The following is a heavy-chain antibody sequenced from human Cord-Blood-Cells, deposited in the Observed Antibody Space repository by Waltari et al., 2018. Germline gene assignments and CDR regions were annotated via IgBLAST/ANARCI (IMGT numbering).Heavy chain of an antibody. J-gene: IGHJ4*02. Sequence: EVQLLESGGGLVQPGGSLRLSCAASGFTFSSDAMSWVRQAPGKGLEWVSGISGSGGSTYYADSVKGRFTISRDNSKNTLYLQMNSLRAEDTAVYYCAKDRRRYYYFDYWGQGTLVTVSS. CDR1: GFTFSSDA. CDR3: AKDRRRYYYFDY. V-gene: IGHV3-23*01. D-gene: IGHD5-18*01. CDR2: ISGSGGST.